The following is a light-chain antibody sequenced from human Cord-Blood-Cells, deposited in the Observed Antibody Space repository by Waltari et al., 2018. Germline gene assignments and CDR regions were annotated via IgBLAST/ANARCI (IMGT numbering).Light chain of an antibody. V-gene: IGLV2-8*01. J-gene: IGLJ1*01. CDR3: SSYAGSNNYV. CDR1: SSDVGGYNY. Sequence: QSALTQPPSASGSPGQSVTISCTGTSSDVGGYNYVSWYQQHPGKAPKLMIYEVSKRPSGVPGLFSGSNSGNTASLTVSGLQAEDEADYYCSSYAGSNNYVFGTGTKGTV. CDR2: EVS.